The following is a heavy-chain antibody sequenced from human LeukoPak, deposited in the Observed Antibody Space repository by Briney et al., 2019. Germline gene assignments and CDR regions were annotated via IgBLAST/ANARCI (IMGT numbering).Heavy chain of an antibody. CDR2: IYYSGST. Sequence: SETLSLTCTVSGGSISSYYWSWIRQPPGKGLEWIGYIYYSGSTNYNPSLKSRVTISVDTSKNQFSLKLSSVTAADTAVYYCARAIPRADAFDIWGQGTMVTVSS. CDR1: GGSISSYY. J-gene: IGHJ3*02. V-gene: IGHV4-59*01. CDR3: ARAIPRADAFDI.